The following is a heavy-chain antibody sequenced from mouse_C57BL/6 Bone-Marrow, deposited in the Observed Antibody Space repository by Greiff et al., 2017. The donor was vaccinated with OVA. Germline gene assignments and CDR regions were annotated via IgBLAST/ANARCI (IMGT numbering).Heavy chain of an antibody. CDR1: GYTFTSYG. J-gene: IGHJ2*01. CDR3: ANRAYDYDFDY. D-gene: IGHD2-4*01. V-gene: IGHV1-81*01. CDR2: IYPRSGNT. Sequence: VQLQQSGAELARPGASVKLSCKASGYTFTSYGISWVKQRTGQGLEWIGEIYPRSGNTYYNKKFKGKATLTADKSSSTAYMELRSLTSEDSAVYFCANRAYDYDFDYWGQGTTLTVSS.